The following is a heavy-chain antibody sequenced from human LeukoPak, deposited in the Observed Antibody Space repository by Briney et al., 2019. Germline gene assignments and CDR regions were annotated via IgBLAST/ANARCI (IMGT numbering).Heavy chain of an antibody. Sequence: SQTLSLTCAISGDSVSSNSAAWNWIRQSPSRGLEWLGRTYYRSKWYNDYAVSVKSRITINPDTSKNQFSLQLNPVTPEDTAVYYCARVYCSGSSCSNWFDPWGQGTLVTVSS. V-gene: IGHV6-1*01. CDR1: GDSVSSNSAA. CDR2: TYYRSKWYN. CDR3: ARVYCSGSSCSNWFDP. J-gene: IGHJ5*02. D-gene: IGHD2-15*01.